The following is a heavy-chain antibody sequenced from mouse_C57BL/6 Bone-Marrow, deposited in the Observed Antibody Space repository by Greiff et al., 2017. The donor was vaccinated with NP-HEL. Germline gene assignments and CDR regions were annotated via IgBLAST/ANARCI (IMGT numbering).Heavy chain of an antibody. J-gene: IGHJ3*01. CDR3: TTGGLRRGFAY. CDR2: IDTEDGDT. Sequence: VQLQQSGAELVRPGASVKLSCTASGFNIKDYYMHWVKQRPEQGLEWIGRIDTEDGDTEYAPKFQGKATMTADTSSNTAYLQLSSLTSEDTAVYYCTTGGLRRGFAYWGQGTLVTVSA. D-gene: IGHD2-4*01. V-gene: IGHV14-1*01. CDR1: GFNIKDYY.